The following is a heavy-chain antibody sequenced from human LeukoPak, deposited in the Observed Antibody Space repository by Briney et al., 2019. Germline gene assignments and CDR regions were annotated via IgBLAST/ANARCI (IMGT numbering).Heavy chain of an antibody. Sequence: PGGSLRLSCAASGFTFSSYWMSWVRQAPGKGLEWVANIKQDGSEKYYVDSVKGRFTISRDNAKNSLCLQMNSLRAEDTAVYYCARALWGAMVTSDYWGQGTLVTVSS. CDR2: IKQDGSEK. D-gene: IGHD5-18*01. CDR3: ARALWGAMVTSDY. V-gene: IGHV3-7*01. J-gene: IGHJ4*02. CDR1: GFTFSSYW.